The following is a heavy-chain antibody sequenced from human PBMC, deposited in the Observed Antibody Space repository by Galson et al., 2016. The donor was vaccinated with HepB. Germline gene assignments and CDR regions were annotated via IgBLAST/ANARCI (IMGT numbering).Heavy chain of an antibody. V-gene: IGHV3-33*01. CDR3: AREALIAGTLLDV. D-gene: IGHD1-26*01. CDR2: IWYDGSNK. CDR1: GFTFSSYG. Sequence: SLRLSCAASGFTFSSYGMHWVRQAPGKGLEWVAVIWYDGSNKYYADSVKGRFTISRDNSKNTLYLQMNSLRAEDTAVYYCAREALIAGTLLDVWGQGTTVTVSS. J-gene: IGHJ6*02.